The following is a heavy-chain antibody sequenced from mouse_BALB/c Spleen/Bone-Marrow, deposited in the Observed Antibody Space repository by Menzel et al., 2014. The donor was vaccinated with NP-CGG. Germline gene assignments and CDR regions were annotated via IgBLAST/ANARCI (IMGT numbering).Heavy chain of an antibody. CDR3: ASGNYYYAMDY. CDR2: ISTYYGDA. D-gene: IGHD2-1*01. CDR1: GYTFTDYA. J-gene: IGHJ4*01. Sequence: QVQLKQSGAELVRPGVSVKISCKGSGYTFTDYAMHWVKQSPAKSLEWIGVISTYYGDASYNQKFKGKATMTVDKSSSTAYMELARLTSEDSAIYYCASGNYYYAMDYWGQGTSVTVSS. V-gene: IGHV1S137*01.